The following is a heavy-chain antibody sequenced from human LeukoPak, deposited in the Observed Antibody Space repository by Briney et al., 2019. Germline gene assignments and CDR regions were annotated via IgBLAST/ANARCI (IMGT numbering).Heavy chain of an antibody. V-gene: IGHV1-2*02. J-gene: IGHJ4*02. CDR2: INPDSGGT. Sequence: RVASVKVSCKASGYTFTGYYMHWVRQAPGQGLEWMGWINPDSGGTNYAQKFQGRVTMTRDTAISTAYLELSWLRSDDTAVYSCARLRSYDYVWGSFDYWGQGTLVTVSS. CDR1: GYTFTGYY. CDR3: ARLRSYDYVWGSFDY. D-gene: IGHD3-16*01.